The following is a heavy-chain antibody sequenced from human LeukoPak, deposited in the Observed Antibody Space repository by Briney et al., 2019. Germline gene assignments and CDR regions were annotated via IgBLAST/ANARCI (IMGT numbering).Heavy chain of an antibody. CDR1: GFTFSEYW. CDR2: IKGDGTKM. D-gene: IGHD6-19*01. V-gene: IGHV3-7*01. CDR3: ARDGSCFDF. Sequence: PGGSLRLSCGASGFTFSEYWMTWVRQAPGRGPEWVANIKGDGTKMYYVDSVKGRFTISRDNDKNSLYLQTNNLRVEDTAVYHCARDGSCFDFWGQGALVTVSS. J-gene: IGHJ4*02.